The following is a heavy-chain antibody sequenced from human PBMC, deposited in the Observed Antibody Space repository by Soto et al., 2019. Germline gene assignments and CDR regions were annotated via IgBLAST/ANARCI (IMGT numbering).Heavy chain of an antibody. J-gene: IGHJ4*02. D-gene: IGHD1-26*01. CDR2: ISSSGSTI. Sequence: QTGGSLRLSCAASGLTLSSYEMNWVRQAPGKGLEWVSYISSSGSTIYYADSVRGRFTISRDNAKNSLYLQMNALRAEDTAVYYCARDLRWERKPTDYWGQGTLVTVSS. CDR3: ARDLRWERKPTDY. CDR1: GLTLSSYE. V-gene: IGHV3-48*03.